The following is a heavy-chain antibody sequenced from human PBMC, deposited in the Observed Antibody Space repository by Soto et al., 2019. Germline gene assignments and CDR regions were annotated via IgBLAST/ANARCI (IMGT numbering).Heavy chain of an antibody. CDR2: IYDGSNK. CDR3: ARDGHYGDDDAFDI. V-gene: IGHV3-66*01. CDR1: GFTVSSNY. J-gene: IGHJ3*02. D-gene: IGHD4-17*01. Sequence: HPGGSLRLSCAASGFTVSSNYMSWVRQAPGKGLEGVVVIYDGSNKYYADSVKGRFTISRDNSKNTLYLQMNSLRAEDTAVYYCARDGHYGDDDAFDIWGQGTMVTVSS.